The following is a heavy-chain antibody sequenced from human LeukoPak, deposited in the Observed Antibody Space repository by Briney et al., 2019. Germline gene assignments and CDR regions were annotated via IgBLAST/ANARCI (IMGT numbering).Heavy chain of an antibody. CDR3: ARAQSQSGSYRYYFGY. D-gene: IGHD1-26*01. Sequence: SETLSLTCTVSGASVGSAGYYWSWLRQPPGGGLEWIGYIYYISNTNYNPSLKSPVTMSVDPSKNQFSLKLNSVTAADTAVYYCARAQSQSGSYRYYFGYWGQGTLVTVSS. V-gene: IGHV4-61*08. CDR2: IYYISNT. J-gene: IGHJ4*02. CDR1: GASVGSAGYY.